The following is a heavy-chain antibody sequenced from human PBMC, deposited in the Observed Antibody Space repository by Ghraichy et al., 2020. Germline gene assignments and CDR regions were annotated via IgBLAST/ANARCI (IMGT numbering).Heavy chain of an antibody. D-gene: IGHD3-3*01. CDR2: IRPNNGNT. J-gene: IGHJ6*02. V-gene: IGHV1-18*01. Sequence: ASVKVSCRASGDMFPSYAISWGRQARGQGLEWMGWIRPNNGNTKFAEELQGRLTMTTDRSKSTVYMELRGLRSDDTAVYYCARAFPDSVFWSAVDRASSYYVMDLWGQGTTVTVSS. CDR3: ARAFPDSVFWSAVDRASSYYVMDL. CDR1: GDMFPSYA.